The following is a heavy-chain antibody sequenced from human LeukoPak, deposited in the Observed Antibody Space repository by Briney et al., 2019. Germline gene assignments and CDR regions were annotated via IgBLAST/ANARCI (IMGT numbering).Heavy chain of an antibody. Sequence: RASVKVSCKVSGYTLTELSMHWVRQAPGKGLEWMGVFDPEDGETIYAQKFQGRVTMTEDTSTDTAYMELSSLRSEDTAVYYCATGEPYYDILTGYYRLNYFDYWGQGTLVTVSS. J-gene: IGHJ4*02. CDR1: GYTLTELS. CDR3: ATGEPYYDILTGYYRLNYFDY. D-gene: IGHD3-9*01. V-gene: IGHV1-24*01. CDR2: FDPEDGET.